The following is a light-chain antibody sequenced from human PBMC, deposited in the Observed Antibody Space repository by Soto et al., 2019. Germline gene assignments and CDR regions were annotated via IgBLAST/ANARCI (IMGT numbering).Light chain of an antibody. CDR3: CSYAGSQTWV. Sequence: QSVLTQPASVSGSPGQSVTISCTGTSSDVGNYNHVCWYQPHPGKAPKLMIYEATQRPSGVSKRFYAAKSGNTASLTISGLQAEDVCDYYCCSYAGSQTWVFGGGTKVTVL. CDR1: SSDVGNYNH. J-gene: IGLJ3*02. V-gene: IGLV2-23*01. CDR2: EAT.